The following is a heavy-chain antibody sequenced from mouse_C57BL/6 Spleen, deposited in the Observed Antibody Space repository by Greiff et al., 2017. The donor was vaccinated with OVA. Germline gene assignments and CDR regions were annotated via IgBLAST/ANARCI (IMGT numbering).Heavy chain of an antibody. CDR3: AYGRVSYYYAMDY. Sequence: QVQLKESGPELVKPGASVKISCKASGYAFSSSWMNWVKQRPGKGLEWIGRIYPGDGDTNYNGKFKGKATLTADKSSSTAYMQLSSLTSEDSAVYFCAYGRVSYYYAMDYWGQGTSVTVSS. CDR1: GYAFSSSW. V-gene: IGHV1-82*01. CDR2: IYPGDGDT. J-gene: IGHJ4*01. D-gene: IGHD1-1*02.